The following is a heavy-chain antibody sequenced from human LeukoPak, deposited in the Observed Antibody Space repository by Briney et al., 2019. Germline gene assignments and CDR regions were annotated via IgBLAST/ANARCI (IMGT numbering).Heavy chain of an antibody. J-gene: IGHJ4*02. CDR3: ARGGALSGGSWYFDY. V-gene: IGHV1-2*06. CDR1: GYTFTDHY. CDR2: INPNSGAA. Sequence: ASVKVSCKASGYTFTDHYMRWVRQAPGQGLEWMGRINPNSGAANYAQKFQGRVTMTRDASISTAYMELSRLTSDDTAVYYCARGGALSGGSWYFDYWGQGTLVTVSS. D-gene: IGHD2-15*01.